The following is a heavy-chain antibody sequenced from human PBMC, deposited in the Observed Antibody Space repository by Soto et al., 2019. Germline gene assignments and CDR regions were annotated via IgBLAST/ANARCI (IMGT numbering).Heavy chain of an antibody. J-gene: IGHJ3*02. D-gene: IGHD3-22*01. Sequence: KTSETLSLTCTVSGGSISSSSYYWGWIRQPPGKGLEWIGSIYYSGSTYYNPSLKSRVTISVDTSKNQFSLKLSSVTAADTAVYYCATAITMVVVSGAFDIWGQGTMVTVSS. CDR3: ATAITMVVVSGAFDI. CDR1: GGSISSSSYY. CDR2: IYYSGST. V-gene: IGHV4-39*01.